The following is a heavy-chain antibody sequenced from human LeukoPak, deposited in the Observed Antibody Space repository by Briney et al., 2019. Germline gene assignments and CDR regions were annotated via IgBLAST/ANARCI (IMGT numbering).Heavy chain of an antibody. CDR1: GYTFTGYY. CDR2: ISAYNGNT. V-gene: IGHV1-18*04. J-gene: IGHJ3*02. Sequence: GASVKVSCKASGYTFTGYYMHWVRQAPGQGLEWMGWISAYNGNTNYAQKLQGGVTMTTETSTSTAYMELRSLRSDDTAVYYCARVTLSEIVVFDIWGQGTMVTVSS. D-gene: IGHD2-15*01. CDR3: ARVTLSEIVVFDI.